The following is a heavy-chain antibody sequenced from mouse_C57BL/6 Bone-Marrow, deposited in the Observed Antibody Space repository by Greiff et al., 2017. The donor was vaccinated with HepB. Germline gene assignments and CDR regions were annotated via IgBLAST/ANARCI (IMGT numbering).Heavy chain of an antibody. D-gene: IGHD3-2*02. V-gene: IGHV7-1*01. J-gene: IGHJ3*01. CDR2: SRNKANDYTT. Sequence: EVKLVESGGGLVQSGRSLRLSCATSGFTFSDFYMEWVRQAPGKGLEWIAASRNKANDYTTEYSASVKGRFIVSRDTSQSILYLQMNALRAEDTAIYYCARDGDSSGYGFAYWGQGTLVTVSA. CDR1: GFTFSDFY. CDR3: ARDGDSSGYGFAY.